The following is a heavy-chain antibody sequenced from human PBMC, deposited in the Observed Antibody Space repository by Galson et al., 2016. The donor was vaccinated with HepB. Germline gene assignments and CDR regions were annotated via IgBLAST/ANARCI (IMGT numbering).Heavy chain of an antibody. D-gene: IGHD6-25*01. CDR3: VIAAGDY. Sequence: SLRLSCAASGFTFSSYWMSCVRQAPGKGLEWVANIKQDGSEKYYVDSVKGRFTIARDNAKHSLYLQMNSLRAEDTAVYYCVIAAGDYWGQGTLVTVSS. V-gene: IGHV3-7*01. CDR2: IKQDGSEK. CDR1: GFTFSSYW. J-gene: IGHJ4*02.